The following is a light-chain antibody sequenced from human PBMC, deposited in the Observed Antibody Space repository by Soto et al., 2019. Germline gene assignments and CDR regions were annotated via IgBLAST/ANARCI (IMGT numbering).Light chain of an antibody. CDR3: QRYNHRWA. Sequence: EIVLTQSPATLSVSPGERATLSCRASQSISSNLAWYQQKPGQAPRLLIYDTSTRATGIPGRFSGSGSGTEFTLTISSLQSEDFAVYYCQRYNHRWAFGQGTKVDI. J-gene: IGKJ1*01. CDR2: DTS. CDR1: QSISSN. V-gene: IGKV3-15*01.